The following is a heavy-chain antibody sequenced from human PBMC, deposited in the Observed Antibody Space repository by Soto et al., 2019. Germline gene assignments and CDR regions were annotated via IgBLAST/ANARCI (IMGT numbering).Heavy chain of an antibody. CDR3: AKGSASSRPYYFDY. Sequence: GGSLRLSCATFGFTFSSHAMSWVRQAPGKGLEWVSAISGGGGNTYYADSVKGRFTISRDNSKNTLYMQMNSLTAEDTAVYYCAKGSASSRPYYFDYWGQGTLVTVSS. V-gene: IGHV3-23*01. D-gene: IGHD2-2*01. CDR2: ISGGGGNT. CDR1: GFTFSSHA. J-gene: IGHJ4*02.